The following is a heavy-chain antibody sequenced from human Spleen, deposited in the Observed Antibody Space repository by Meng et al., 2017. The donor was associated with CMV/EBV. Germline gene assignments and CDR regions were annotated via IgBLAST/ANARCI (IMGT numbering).Heavy chain of an antibody. CDR3: AVWLGTHFDY. J-gene: IGHJ4*02. V-gene: IGHV3-23*01. CDR1: GFIFGNSA. D-gene: IGHD6-19*01. Sequence: EGQLLEFGGGLRQPGGSLRLSCPASGFIFGNSAMSWVRQAPGKGLEWVSTIGPRGEATHYPDSLKGRFTVSRDNSKNTLYLEMTSLRAEDTAMYFCAVWLGTHFDYWGQGTLVTVSS. CDR2: IGPRGEAT.